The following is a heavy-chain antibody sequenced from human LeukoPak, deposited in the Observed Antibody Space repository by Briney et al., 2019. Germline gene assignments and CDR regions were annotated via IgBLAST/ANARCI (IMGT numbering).Heavy chain of an antibody. CDR3: ARDGENSIVAPLDY. Sequence: PSETLSLTCTVSDGSISSYFWNWIRQPAGKGRERTGRIYTSGSTNYSPSLKSRVTMSVDTSKNQFSVKLSSVTAADTAVYYCARDGENSIVAPLDYWGQGTLVTVSS. CDR1: DGSISSYF. CDR2: IYTSGST. J-gene: IGHJ4*02. V-gene: IGHV4-4*07. D-gene: IGHD3-3*02.